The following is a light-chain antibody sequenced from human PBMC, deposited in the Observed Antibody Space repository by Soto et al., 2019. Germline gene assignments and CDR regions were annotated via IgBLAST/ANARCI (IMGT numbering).Light chain of an antibody. CDR1: SSDIGAGFD. V-gene: IGLV1-40*01. Sequence: QSVLTQPPSVSGAPGQRVTISCTGSSSDIGAGFDVHWYQHLPGTAPKLLIYGNTNRPSGVPGRFSGSKSGTSASLVITGLRAEDEADYYCQSYENSRTGFYVFGTGTQLTVL. J-gene: IGLJ1*01. CDR2: GNT. CDR3: QSYENSRTGFYV.